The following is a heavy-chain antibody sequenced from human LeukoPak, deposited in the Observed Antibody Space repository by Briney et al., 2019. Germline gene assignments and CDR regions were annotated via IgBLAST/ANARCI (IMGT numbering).Heavy chain of an antibody. J-gene: IGHJ3*02. Sequence: SETLSLTCTVSGGSISSYYWSWIRQPAGKGLEWTGRIYTSGSTNYNPSLKSRVTMSVDTSKNQFSLKLSSVTAADTAVYYCARQLYCSGGSCYGAFDIWGQGTMVTVSS. V-gene: IGHV4-4*07. CDR1: GGSISSYY. D-gene: IGHD2-15*01. CDR3: ARQLYCSGGSCYGAFDI. CDR2: IYTSGST.